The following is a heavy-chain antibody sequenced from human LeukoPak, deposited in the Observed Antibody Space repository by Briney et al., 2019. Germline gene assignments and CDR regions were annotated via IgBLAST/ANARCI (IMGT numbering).Heavy chain of an antibody. CDR1: GFTFSSYA. Sequence: GGSLRLSCAASGFTFSSYAMSWVRQTPEKGLEWVSAISGSGGSTSSADSVKGRFTISRDNAKNSLYLQMNSLRAGDTAVYYCVRAMDVWGQGTTVTVSS. J-gene: IGHJ6*02. CDR3: VRAMDV. V-gene: IGHV3-23*01. CDR2: ISGSGGST.